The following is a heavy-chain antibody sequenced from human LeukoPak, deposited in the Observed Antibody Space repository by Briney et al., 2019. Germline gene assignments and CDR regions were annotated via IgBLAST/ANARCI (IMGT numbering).Heavy chain of an antibody. CDR1: GGTFSSYA. CDR2: IIPILGIA. J-gene: IGHJ5*02. Sequence: SVKVSCKASGGTFSSYAISWVRQAPGQGLEWMGRIIPILGIANYAQKFQGRVTITADKSTSTAYMELSSLRSEDTAVYYCARSVTMIVGGDVGWFDPWGQGTLVTVSS. CDR3: ARSVTMIVGGDVGWFDP. V-gene: IGHV1-69*04. D-gene: IGHD3-22*01.